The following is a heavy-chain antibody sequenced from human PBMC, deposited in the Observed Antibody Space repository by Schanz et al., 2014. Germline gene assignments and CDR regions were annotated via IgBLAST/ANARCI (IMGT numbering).Heavy chain of an antibody. CDR2: ISSSGSYI. J-gene: IGHJ4*02. CDR1: GFTISSYS. D-gene: IGHD2-2*01. Sequence: EVQLVESGGGLVKPGGSLRLSCAASGFTISSYSMNWVRQAPGKGLEWVSSISSSGSYIYYADSVKGRFSISRDNAKNSLFLQMNSLKTEDTAMYYCARRASCSRIGCPFDSWGQGTLVTVSS. CDR3: ARRASCSRIGCPFDS. V-gene: IGHV3-21*04.